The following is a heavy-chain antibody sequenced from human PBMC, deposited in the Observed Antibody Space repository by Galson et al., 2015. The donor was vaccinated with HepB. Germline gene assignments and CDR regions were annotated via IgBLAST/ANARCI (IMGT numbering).Heavy chain of an antibody. CDR2: IYSGGST. CDR1: GFTVSSNY. Sequence: SLRLSCAASGFTVSSNYMSWVRQAPGKGLEWVSVIYSGGSTYYADSVKGRFTISRDNSKNTLYLQMNSLRAEDTAVYYCARGFSRPVRGGYNWFDPWGQGTLVTVSS. D-gene: IGHD3-10*02. J-gene: IGHJ5*02. V-gene: IGHV3-66*02. CDR3: ARGFSRPVRGGYNWFDP.